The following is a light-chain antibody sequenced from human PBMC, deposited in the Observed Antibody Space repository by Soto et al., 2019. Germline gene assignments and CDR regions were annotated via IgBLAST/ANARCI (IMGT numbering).Light chain of an antibody. CDR3: NSYTSASFYV. CDR2: EVT. J-gene: IGLJ1*01. Sequence: SALAQPASVSGSPGQSITISCTGTTSDIAGYNYVSWYQQHPGKAPKLLIYEVTSRASGVSHRFSGSKSGNTASLTISGLQAEDEAEYYCNSYTSASFYVFGTGTKVTV. CDR1: TSDIAGYNY. V-gene: IGLV2-14*01.